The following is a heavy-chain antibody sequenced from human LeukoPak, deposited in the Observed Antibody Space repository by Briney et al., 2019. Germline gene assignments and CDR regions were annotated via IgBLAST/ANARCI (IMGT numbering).Heavy chain of an antibody. CDR1: GFTVSSNY. D-gene: IGHD3-9*01. V-gene: IGHV3-53*01. CDR2: IYSSGST. Sequence: GGSLRLSCAASGFTVSSNYMSWVRQAPGKGLEWVSVIYSSGSTYYADSVKGRFTISRDNSKNTLYLQMNSLRAEDTAAYYCAKGNFDWLLSHVAFDVWGQRTMVTVSS. J-gene: IGHJ3*01. CDR3: AKGNFDWLLSHVAFDV.